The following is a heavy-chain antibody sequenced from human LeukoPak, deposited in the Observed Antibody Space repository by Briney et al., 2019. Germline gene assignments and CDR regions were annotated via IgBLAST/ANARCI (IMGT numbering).Heavy chain of an antibody. CDR1: GFTFSSYS. D-gene: IGHD5-18*01. CDR3: AVTFRRGIQLWLLDY. J-gene: IGHJ4*02. V-gene: IGHV3-21*01. Sequence: GGSLRLSCAASGFTFSSYSMNWVRQAPGKGLEWVSSISSSSSYIYYADSVKGRFTISRDNAKNSLYLQMNSLRAEDTAVYYCAVTFRRGIQLWLLDYWGQGTLVTVPS. CDR2: ISSSSSYI.